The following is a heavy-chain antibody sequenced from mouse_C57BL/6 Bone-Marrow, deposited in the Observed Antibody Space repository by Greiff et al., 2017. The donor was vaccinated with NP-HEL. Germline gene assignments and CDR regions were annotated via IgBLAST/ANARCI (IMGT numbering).Heavy chain of an antibody. CDR2: IDPSDSYP. CDR3: ARSTMVTY. CDR1: GYTFTSYW. V-gene: IGHV1-69*01. Sequence: QVQLQQPGAELVMPGASVKLSCKASGYTFTSYWMHWVKQRPGQGLEWIGEIDPSDSYPNYNQKFKGKSTLTVDKSSSTAYMQLSSLTSEDSAVYYCARSTMVTYWGQGTLVTVSA. D-gene: IGHD2-1*01. J-gene: IGHJ3*01.